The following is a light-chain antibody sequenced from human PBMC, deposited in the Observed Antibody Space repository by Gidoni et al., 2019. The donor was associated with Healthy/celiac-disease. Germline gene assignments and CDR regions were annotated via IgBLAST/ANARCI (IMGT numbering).Light chain of an antibody. J-gene: IGKJ2*01. CDR1: QSISSY. CDR2: AAS. Sequence: DIQMTQSPSSLSASVGDRVTITCRASQSISSYLNWYQQKPGKAPKLLFYAASSLQSVVPSRFSGSGSGTDFTLTISSLQPEDFATYYCQQSYSTPRTFXQXTKLEIK. CDR3: QQSYSTPRT. V-gene: IGKV1-39*01.